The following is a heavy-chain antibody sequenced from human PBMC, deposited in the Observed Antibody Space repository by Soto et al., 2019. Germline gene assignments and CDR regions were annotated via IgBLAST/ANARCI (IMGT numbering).Heavy chain of an antibody. CDR2: ITGTGSST. J-gene: IGHJ4*02. Sequence: LLESGGGLVQPGESLKLSCAVSGFTFRNYAMSWVRQAPGKGLEWVAGITGTGSSTSYSDSVRGRFTISRDNSKNTLYLLINSLRAEDTAVYWCAKTPNSRLLNSWGQGALVSVSS. D-gene: IGHD3-9*01. CDR1: GFTFRNYA. CDR3: AKTPNSRLLNS. V-gene: IGHV3-23*01.